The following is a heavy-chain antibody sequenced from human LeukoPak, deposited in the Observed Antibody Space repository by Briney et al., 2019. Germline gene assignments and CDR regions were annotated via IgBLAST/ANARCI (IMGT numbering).Heavy chain of an antibody. CDR1: GGSFSGYY. Sequence: SETLSLTCAVYGGSFSGYYWSWIRQPPGKGLEWIGEINHSGSTNYNPSLKSRVTISVDTSKNQVSLKLSSVTAADTAVYYCARRAAMVRGVINYWGQGTLVTVSS. CDR3: ARRAAMVRGVINY. V-gene: IGHV4-34*01. J-gene: IGHJ4*02. CDR2: INHSGST. D-gene: IGHD3-10*01.